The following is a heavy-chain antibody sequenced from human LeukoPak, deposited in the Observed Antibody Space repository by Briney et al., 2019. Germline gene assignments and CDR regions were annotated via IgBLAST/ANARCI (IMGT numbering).Heavy chain of an antibody. J-gene: IGHJ4*02. CDR1: GFTFSSYS. Sequence: GGSLRLSCAASGFTFSSYSMNWFRQAPGKGLEWVSSISSSSTYTYYADSLRDRFTISRDNAKNSLYLQMNSLRAEDTAMYYCARNLGSSWTFNYWGQGTLVTVFS. V-gene: IGHV3-21*01. CDR2: ISSSSTYT. D-gene: IGHD6-13*01. CDR3: ARNLGSSWTFNY.